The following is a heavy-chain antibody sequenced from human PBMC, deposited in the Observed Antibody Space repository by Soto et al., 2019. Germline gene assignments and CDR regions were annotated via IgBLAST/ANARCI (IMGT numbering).Heavy chain of an antibody. CDR1: GFTFSSYA. Sequence: SGGSLRLSCAASGFTFSSYAMSWVRQAPGKGLEWVSAISGSGGSTYYADSVKGRFTISRDNSKNTLYLQMNSLRAEDTAVYYCSRAQVVISFLDYWGQGTLVTVSS. J-gene: IGHJ4*02. CDR2: ISGSGGST. D-gene: IGHD3-22*01. CDR3: SRAQVVISFLDY. V-gene: IGHV3-23*01.